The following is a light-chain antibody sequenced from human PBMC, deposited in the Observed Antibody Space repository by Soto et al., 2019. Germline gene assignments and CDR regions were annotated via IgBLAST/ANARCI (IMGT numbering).Light chain of an antibody. CDR1: QSISSW. CDR2: KAS. Sequence: DIQMTQSPSTLSASVGDRVIIICRASQSISSWLAWYQQKPGKAPKLLIYKASSLESGVPSRFSGSGSGTEFTLTISSLQPDDFATYYCQQYNSYPWTFGQGTKADIK. CDR3: QQYNSYPWT. V-gene: IGKV1-5*03. J-gene: IGKJ1*01.